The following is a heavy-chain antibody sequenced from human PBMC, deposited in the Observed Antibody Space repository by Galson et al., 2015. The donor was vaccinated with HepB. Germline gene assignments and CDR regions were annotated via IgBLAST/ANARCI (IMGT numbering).Heavy chain of an antibody. CDR2: INPSGGST. Sequence: SVKVSCKASGYTFTSYYMHWVRQAPGQGLEWMGIINPSGGSTSYARKFQGRVTMTRDTSTSTVYMELSSLRSEDTAVYYCARDLDIVVVVAATLGYWGQGTLVTVSS. J-gene: IGHJ4*02. CDR1: GYTFTSYY. V-gene: IGHV1-46*03. CDR3: ARDLDIVVVVAATLGY. D-gene: IGHD2-15*01.